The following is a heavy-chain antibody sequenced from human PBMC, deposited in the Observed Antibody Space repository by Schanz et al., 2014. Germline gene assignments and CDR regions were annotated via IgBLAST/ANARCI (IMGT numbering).Heavy chain of an antibody. CDR2: INQSGRA. CDR1: GFSFSGFG. Sequence: QVQLVESGGGVVQPGRSLRLSCAGSGFSFSGFGMHWVRQPPRKGLEWIGEINQSGRASYNPSLKSRVTISVDTSNNQFSLKVTSVTAADTALYFCARGYDFWSGLRGGDYWGQGTLVTVSS. J-gene: IGHJ4*02. D-gene: IGHD3-3*01. V-gene: IGHV4-34*01. CDR3: ARGYDFWSGLRGGDY.